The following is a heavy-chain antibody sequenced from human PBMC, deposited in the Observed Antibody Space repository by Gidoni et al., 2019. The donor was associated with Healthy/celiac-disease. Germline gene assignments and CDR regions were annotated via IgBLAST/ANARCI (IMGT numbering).Heavy chain of an antibody. D-gene: IGHD3-10*01. CDR2: ISYDGSNK. Sequence: QVQLVGSGGGVVQPGRALRLTCAASGFRSRSYAMHSVRPAPGKGLEWVAVISYDGSNKYYADSVKVRFTISRDNSKNTLYLQMNSLRAEDTAVYYCARDLLYYYGSGSYPYYYYGMDVWGQGTTVTVSS. J-gene: IGHJ6*02. V-gene: IGHV3-30-3*01. CDR3: ARDLLYYYGSGSYPYYYYGMDV. CDR1: GFRSRSYA.